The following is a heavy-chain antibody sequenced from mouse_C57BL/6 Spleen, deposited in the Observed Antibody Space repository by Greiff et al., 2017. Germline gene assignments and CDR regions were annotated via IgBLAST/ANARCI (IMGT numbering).Heavy chain of an antibody. CDR3: ARGITTVVANHFDY. Sequence: DVMLVESGGGLVKPGGSLKLSCAASGFTFSDYGMHWVRQAPEKGLEWVAYISSGSSTIYYADTVKGRFTISRDNAKNTLFLQMTSLRSEDTAMYYGARGITTVVANHFDYWGQGTTLTVSS. D-gene: IGHD1-1*01. J-gene: IGHJ2*01. CDR1: GFTFSDYG. CDR2: ISSGSSTI. V-gene: IGHV5-17*01.